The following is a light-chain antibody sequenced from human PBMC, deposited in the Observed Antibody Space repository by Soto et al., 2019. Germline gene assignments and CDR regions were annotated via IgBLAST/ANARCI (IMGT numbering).Light chain of an antibody. Sequence: MTQSPAAVSVSPGERATLSCRASQSVNSNLAWYQQKLGQAPRVLIFGASTRATGIPARFSGSGSGTEFSLTINSLQSEDFAVYYCQQYGSSGTFGQGTKVDIK. V-gene: IGKV3-15*01. CDR3: QQYGSSGT. J-gene: IGKJ1*01. CDR1: QSVNSN. CDR2: GAS.